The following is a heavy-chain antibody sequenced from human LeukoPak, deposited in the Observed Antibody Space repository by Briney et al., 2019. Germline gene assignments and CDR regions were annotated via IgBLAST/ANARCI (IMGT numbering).Heavy chain of an antibody. CDR3: ARGSTDYYDSSGYLLNWFDP. D-gene: IGHD3-22*01. Sequence: SVKVSCKASGGTFSSYAISWVRQAPGQGLEWMGGIIPIFGTANHAQKFQGRVTITTDESTSTAYMELSSLRSEDTAVYYCARGSTDYYDSSGYLLNWFDPWGQGTLVTVSS. CDR1: GGTFSSYA. V-gene: IGHV1-69*05. J-gene: IGHJ5*02. CDR2: IIPIFGTA.